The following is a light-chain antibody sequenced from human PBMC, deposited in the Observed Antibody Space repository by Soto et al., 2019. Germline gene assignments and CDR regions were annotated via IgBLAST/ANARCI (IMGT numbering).Light chain of an antibody. CDR1: SSNIGSYP. CDR3: AAWDASVSGHV. CDR2: SDD. J-gene: IGLJ1*01. V-gene: IGLV1-47*02. Sequence: QSVLTLSPSAAGTPGQRVTISCYGSSSNIGSYPVYWYQQLPGTAPNLLINSDDQRPSGAPDRFSASKSGTSASLAISGLRSEDEADYSCAAWDASVSGHVFGAGTKVTVL.